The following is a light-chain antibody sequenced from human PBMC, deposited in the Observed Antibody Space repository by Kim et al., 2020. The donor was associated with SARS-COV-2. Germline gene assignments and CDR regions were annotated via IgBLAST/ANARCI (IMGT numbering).Light chain of an antibody. J-gene: IGLJ3*02. Sequence: LGQTVKITCQGDSLRSYYASWYQQTPGQAPVLVIYGKNNRPSGIPDRFSGSSSGNTASLTITGAQAEDEADYYCNSRDSSGNHWVFGGGTQLTVL. V-gene: IGLV3-19*01. CDR3: NSRDSSGNHWV. CDR2: GKN. CDR1: SLRSYY.